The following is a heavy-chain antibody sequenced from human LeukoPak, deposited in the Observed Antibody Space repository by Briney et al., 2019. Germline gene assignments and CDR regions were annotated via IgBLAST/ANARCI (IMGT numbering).Heavy chain of an antibody. CDR3: AKTWGPFSESAFDI. V-gene: IGHV3-30*18. Sequence: PGRSLRLSCAASGFTFGSYGMHWVRQAPGKGLEWVAVISYDGSNKYYADSVKGRFTISRDNSKNTLYLQMNSLRAEDTAVYYCAKTWGPFSESAFDIWGQGTMVTVSS. D-gene: IGHD7-27*01. CDR2: ISYDGSNK. CDR1: GFTFGSYG. J-gene: IGHJ3*02.